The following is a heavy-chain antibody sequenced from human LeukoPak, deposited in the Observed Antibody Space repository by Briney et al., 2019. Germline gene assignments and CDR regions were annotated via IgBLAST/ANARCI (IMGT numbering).Heavy chain of an antibody. CDR3: ARVRGYGGGVDV. CDR1: GFTFSSYA. Sequence: GGSLRLSCAASGFTFSSYAMSWVRQAPGKGLEWVSAISGSGGSTYYADSVKGRFTISRDNSKNTLYLQMNSLRAEDTAVYYCARVRGYGGGVDVWGQGTTVTVSS. V-gene: IGHV3-23*01. D-gene: IGHD4-23*01. CDR2: ISGSGGST. J-gene: IGHJ6*02.